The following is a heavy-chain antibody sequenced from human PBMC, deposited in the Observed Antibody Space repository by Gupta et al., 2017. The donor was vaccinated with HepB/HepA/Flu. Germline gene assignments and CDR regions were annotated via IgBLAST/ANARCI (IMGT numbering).Heavy chain of an antibody. CDR3: ARGPLLGGSYYGYYFDY. CDR2: MNPNSGNT. V-gene: IGHV1-8*03. Sequence: QVQLVQSGAEVKKPGASVKVSCKASGYTFTSYDINWVRQATGQGLEWMGWMNPNSGNTGYAQKFQGRVTITRNTSISTAYMELSSLRSEDTAVYYCARGPLLGGSYYGYYFDYWGQGTLVTVSS. J-gene: IGHJ4*02. D-gene: IGHD1-26*01. CDR1: GYTFTSYD.